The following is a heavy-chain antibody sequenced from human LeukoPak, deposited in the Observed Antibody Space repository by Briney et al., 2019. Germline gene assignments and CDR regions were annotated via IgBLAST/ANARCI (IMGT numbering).Heavy chain of an antibody. CDR2: ISGSGGST. CDR1: GFTFSSYA. J-gene: IGHJ4*02. V-gene: IGHV3-23*01. D-gene: IGHD2-2*01. Sequence: GGSLRLSCAASGFTFSSYAMSWVRQAPGKGLEWVSAISGSGGSTYYADSVKGRFTISRDNSKNTLYLQMNSLRAEDTAVYYCAKWSGGPAYCSSTSCPHLGYWGQGTLVTVSS. CDR3: AKWSGGPAYCSSTSCPHLGY.